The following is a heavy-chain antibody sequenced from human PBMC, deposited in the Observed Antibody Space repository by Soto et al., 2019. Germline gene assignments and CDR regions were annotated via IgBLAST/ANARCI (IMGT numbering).Heavy chain of an antibody. V-gene: IGHV3-23*01. CDR1: GFSFNSHA. CDR2: INSGVDA. D-gene: IGHD3-10*01. J-gene: IGHJ6*02. Sequence: DVQLSESGGGLVQPGGSLRLTCAASGFSFNSHAMTWVRQAPGRGLEWVAAINSGVDAFYADSVKGRFTISRDNSKDTRYLQMNRLGVEDTALYYCAKVLSLRTSGKYYTPFFHGMDVWGLGTTVTVSS. CDR3: AKVLSLRTSGKYYTPFFHGMDV.